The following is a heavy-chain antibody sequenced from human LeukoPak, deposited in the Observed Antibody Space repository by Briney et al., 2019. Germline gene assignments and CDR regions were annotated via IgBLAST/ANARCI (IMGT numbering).Heavy chain of an antibody. V-gene: IGHV4-39*01. CDR2: IYYSGNT. D-gene: IGHD3/OR15-3a*01. CDR3: ARQTGSGLFILP. CDR1: GGSIDTYY. J-gene: IGHJ4*02. Sequence: SETLSLTCTVSGGSIDTYYWNWIRQPPGKGLEWIGSIYYSGNTYYNASLKSQVSISIDTSKNQFSLRLTSVTAADTAVYYCARQTGSGLFILPGGQGTLVTVSS.